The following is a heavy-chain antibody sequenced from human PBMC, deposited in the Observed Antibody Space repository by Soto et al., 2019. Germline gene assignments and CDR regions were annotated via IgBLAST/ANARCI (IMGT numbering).Heavy chain of an antibody. V-gene: IGHV3-23*01. CDR1: RSSFNNYA. CDR3: GRDPNGDWIGAFEF. J-gene: IGHJ3*01. Sequence: GGSLRLSCAASRSSFNNYALTWVRQAPGKGLEWVSSITGSGGTKYYADSLKGRFTISRDNSKNMLYLQMDSLRAEDTAMYYCGRDPNGDWIGAFEFWGQGTMVTVSS. D-gene: IGHD4-17*01. CDR2: ITGSGGTK.